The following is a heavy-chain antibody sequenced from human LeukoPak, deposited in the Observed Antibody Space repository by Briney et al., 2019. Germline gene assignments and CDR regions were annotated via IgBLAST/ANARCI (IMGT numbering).Heavy chain of an antibody. CDR1: GFTFSSYS. CDR2: ISSSSSTI. Sequence: GGSLRLSCAASGFTFSSYSMNWVRQAPGKGLEWVSYISSSSSTIYYADSVKGRFTISRDNAKNSLYLQMNSLRAEDTAAYYCARDRCSGGSCDWGWFDPWGQGTLVTVSS. V-gene: IGHV3-48*01. D-gene: IGHD2-15*01. J-gene: IGHJ5*02. CDR3: ARDRCSGGSCDWGWFDP.